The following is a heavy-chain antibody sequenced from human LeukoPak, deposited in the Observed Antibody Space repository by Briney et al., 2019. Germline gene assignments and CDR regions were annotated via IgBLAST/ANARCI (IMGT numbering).Heavy chain of an antibody. Sequence: GGSLRLSCAASGFTFSSYAMSWVRQAPGKGLEWVSAISGSGGSTYYADSVKGRFTISRDNSKNTLYLQMNSLRAEDTAVYYCARAGAYSSSGGGAFDIWGQGTMVTVSS. D-gene: IGHD6-13*01. J-gene: IGHJ3*02. CDR2: ISGSGGST. CDR1: GFTFSSYA. V-gene: IGHV3-23*01. CDR3: ARAGAYSSSGGGAFDI.